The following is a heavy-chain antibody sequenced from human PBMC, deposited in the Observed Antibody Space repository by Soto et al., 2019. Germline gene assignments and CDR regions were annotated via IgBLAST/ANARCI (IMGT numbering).Heavy chain of an antibody. V-gene: IGHV4-59*01. CDR3: ARARLSRSWWFDP. D-gene: IGHD3-10*01. CDR2: IYYSGST. J-gene: IGHJ5*02. Sequence: QVQLQESGPGLVKPSETLSLTCTVSGGSISSYYWSWIRQPPGKGLEWIGYIYYSGSTNSNPSLKSRVTISVETSKNQFSLKLSSVTAADTAVYYCARARLSRSWWFDPWGQGTLVTVSS. CDR1: GGSISSYY.